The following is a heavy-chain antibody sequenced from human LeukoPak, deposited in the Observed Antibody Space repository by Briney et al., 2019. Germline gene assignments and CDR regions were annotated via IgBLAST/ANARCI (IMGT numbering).Heavy chain of an antibody. Sequence: ASVKVSCKASGYTFTSYYMHWVRQAPGQGLEWMGIINPSGGSTSYAQKFQGRVTMTRDTSTSTVYMELSSLRSEDTAVYYCARGGITMIVVVISAFDIWGQGTVVTVSS. D-gene: IGHD3-22*01. J-gene: IGHJ3*02. CDR1: GYTFTSYY. CDR2: INPSGGST. CDR3: ARGGITMIVVVISAFDI. V-gene: IGHV1-46*01.